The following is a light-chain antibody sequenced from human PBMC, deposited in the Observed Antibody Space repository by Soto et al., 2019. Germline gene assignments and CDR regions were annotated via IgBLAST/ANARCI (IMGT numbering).Light chain of an antibody. Sequence: IQMTQSPSSQSASVGDRVKITCRASQGISNYLAWYQQKPGKVPKLLIYAASTLQSGVPSRFSGSGSGTDFTLTISSLQSEDVAVYYCQQRSHWPRTFGQGTKVDI. CDR2: AAS. J-gene: IGKJ1*01. CDR1: QGISNY. CDR3: QQRSHWPRT. V-gene: IGKV1-27*01.